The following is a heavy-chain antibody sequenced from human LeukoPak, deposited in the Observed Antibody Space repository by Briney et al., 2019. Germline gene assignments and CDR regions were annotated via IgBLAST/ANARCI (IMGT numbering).Heavy chain of an antibody. J-gene: IGHJ4*02. D-gene: IGHD1-26*01. V-gene: IGHV3-30*02. CDR2: IRYDGSNK. CDR3: ARAYGSLYYFDY. Sequence: PGGSLRLSCAASGFTFSIYGMHWVRQAPGKGLEWVAFIRYDGSNKYYADSVEGRFTISRDNSKNTLYLQMNSLRAEDTAVYYCARAYGSLYYFDYWGQGTLVTVSS. CDR1: GFTFSIYG.